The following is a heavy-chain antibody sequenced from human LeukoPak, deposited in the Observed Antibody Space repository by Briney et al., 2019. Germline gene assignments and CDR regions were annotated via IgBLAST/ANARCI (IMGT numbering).Heavy chain of an antibody. J-gene: IGHJ3*02. CDR2: IYSGGST. D-gene: IGHD3-3*01. CDR3: ARVNVRGLRIRSGQLVAFDI. Sequence: GGSLRLSCAASGFTFSSYSMNWVRQTPGKGLEWVSVIYSGGSTYYADSVKGRFTISRDNSKNTLYLQMNSLRAEDTAVYYCARVNVRGLRIRSGQLVAFDIWGQGTMVTVSS. V-gene: IGHV3-53*01. CDR1: GFTFSSYS.